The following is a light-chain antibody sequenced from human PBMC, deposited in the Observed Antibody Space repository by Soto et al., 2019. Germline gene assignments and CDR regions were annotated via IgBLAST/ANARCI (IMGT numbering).Light chain of an antibody. V-gene: IGLV2-14*01. J-gene: IGLJ2*01. CDR2: DVS. CDR3: SSYTSSSTRV. Sequence: QSALTQPASVSGSPGQSITISCTGTSSDVGGYNYVSLYQQHPGKAPKHMIYDVSNRPSGVSNRFSGSKSGNTASLTISGLQAEDEADYYFSSYTSSSTRVFGGGTKLTV. CDR1: SSDVGGYNY.